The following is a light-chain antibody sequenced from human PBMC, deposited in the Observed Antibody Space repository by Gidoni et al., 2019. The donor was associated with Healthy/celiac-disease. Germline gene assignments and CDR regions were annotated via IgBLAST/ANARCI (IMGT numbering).Light chain of an antibody. CDR3: NPYTNRSSGV. CDR1: SSDVGGYNY. Sequence: PACRCVSTRQSITISCTGTSSDVGGYNYVSWYQQHPGKAPKLMIYDVSNRPSGVSNRFSGSKSGNTAALTISGFQDEGGADYYCNPYTNRSSGVFGGGTKLTVL. V-gene: IGLV2-14*01. CDR2: DVS. J-gene: IGLJ2*01.